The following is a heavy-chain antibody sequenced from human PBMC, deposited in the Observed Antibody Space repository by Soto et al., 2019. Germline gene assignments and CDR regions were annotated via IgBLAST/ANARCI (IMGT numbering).Heavy chain of an antibody. J-gene: IGHJ4*02. Sequence: PSETLSLTCTVSGGSISGDYWSWVRQPPGKGLEWIGFTHHSETAYNNPSLKSRVTISVDTSKNQFSLKLGSVSAADTAVYYCTRGPSGDKVDYWGQGTLVTVSS. CDR2: THHSETA. D-gene: IGHD7-27*01. CDR3: TRGPSGDKVDY. V-gene: IGHV4-59*13. CDR1: GGSISGDY.